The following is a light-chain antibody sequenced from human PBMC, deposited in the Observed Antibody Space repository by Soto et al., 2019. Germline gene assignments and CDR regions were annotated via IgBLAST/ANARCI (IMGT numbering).Light chain of an antibody. CDR3: HQTYNTLYT. CDR2: AAS. Sequence: DIQMTQSQSSLSASVGDRVTIPCRTSQTIDNYLNWYQQKPGKAPQLLISAASALQSGVPSRFSGSGSGTEFTLTISSLQPEDYATYYCHQTYNTLYTFGQGTKWIS. J-gene: IGKJ2*01. CDR1: QTIDNY. V-gene: IGKV1-39*01.